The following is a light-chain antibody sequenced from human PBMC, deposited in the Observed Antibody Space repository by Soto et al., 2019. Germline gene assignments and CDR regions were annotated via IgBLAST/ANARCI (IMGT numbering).Light chain of an antibody. J-gene: IGKJ1*01. CDR3: QKYNNWPWT. V-gene: IGKV3-15*01. Sequence: LMTQSPATLSLSPGGSATLSCRASQSISGTLAWYQQKTGQAPRILIYGESTRATSLPARLSGSGSGTDFNLTISRLQSEDFAVYYCQKYNNWPWTCGQGTKVDIK. CDR1: QSISGT. CDR2: GES.